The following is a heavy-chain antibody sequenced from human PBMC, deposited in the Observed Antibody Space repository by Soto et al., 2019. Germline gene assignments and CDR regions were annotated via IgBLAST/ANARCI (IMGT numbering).Heavy chain of an antibody. V-gene: IGHV3-23*01. D-gene: IGHD3-22*01. CDR1: GFTIGSHA. Sequence: VPLRVSCGASGFTIGSHARRWVSQAQGKGLEWVSGISGSAAKTYYADSVKGRFTISRDNSKNTQYLQMSSLRADDTALYYCVKGEYYYNSSGYYASDFWGQGTLVTVSS. CDR2: ISGSAAKT. CDR3: VKGEYYYNSSGYYASDF. J-gene: IGHJ4*02.